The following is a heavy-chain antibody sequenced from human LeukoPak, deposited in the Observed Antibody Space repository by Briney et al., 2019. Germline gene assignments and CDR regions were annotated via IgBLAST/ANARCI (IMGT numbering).Heavy chain of an antibody. CDR2: MNPNNGNT. D-gene: IGHD3-22*01. CDR3: AREVYYDSSGYYN. Sequence: EASVKVSCKASGYTFTSYDINWVRQATGQGVEWMGWMNPNNGNTGYAQKFQGRVTITRNTSISTDYMELSSLRSEDTAVYYCAREVYYDSSGYYNWGQGTLVTVSS. CDR1: GYTFTSYD. J-gene: IGHJ4*02. V-gene: IGHV1-8*03.